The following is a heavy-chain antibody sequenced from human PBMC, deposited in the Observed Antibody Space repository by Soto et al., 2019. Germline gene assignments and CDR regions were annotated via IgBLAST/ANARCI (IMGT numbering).Heavy chain of an antibody. V-gene: IGHV1-18*01. CDR3: ARESPPADY. CDR1: GYTFTSYG. Sequence: QVQLLQSGAEVKKPGASVKVSCKASGYTFTSYGISWVRQAPGQGLEWMGWISAYNGNTNYAQILQGRATMNTDTTTSTADMELRSLSSDDTAVYYCARESPPADYWGQGTLVTVSS. J-gene: IGHJ4*02. CDR2: ISAYNGNT.